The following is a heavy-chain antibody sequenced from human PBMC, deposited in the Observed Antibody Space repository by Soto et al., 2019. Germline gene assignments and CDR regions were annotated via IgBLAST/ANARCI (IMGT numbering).Heavy chain of an antibody. Sequence: ASVKVSCKASGYTFTSYAMHWVRQAPGQRLEWMGWINAGNGNTKYSQKFQGRVTITRDTSASTAYMELSSLRSEDTAVYYCARGLLLEWLLYLLDYWAQGTLVTVSS. CDR1: GYTFTSYA. D-gene: IGHD3-3*01. CDR2: INAGNGNT. V-gene: IGHV1-3*01. J-gene: IGHJ4*02. CDR3: ARGLLLEWLLYLLDY.